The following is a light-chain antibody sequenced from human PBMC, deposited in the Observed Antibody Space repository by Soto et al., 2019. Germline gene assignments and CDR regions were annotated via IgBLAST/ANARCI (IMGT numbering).Light chain of an antibody. V-gene: IGKV3-11*01. CDR3: QQRSSWHT. CDR2: DAS. CDR1: QSVSSY. Sequence: EIVMTQSPATLSLSPLERDSLXGRASQSVSSYLAWYQQKPGQAPRLLIYDASNRATGIPARFSGSGSGTDFTLTISSLEPEDSAIYYCQQRSSWHTFGQGTKVDI. J-gene: IGKJ1*01.